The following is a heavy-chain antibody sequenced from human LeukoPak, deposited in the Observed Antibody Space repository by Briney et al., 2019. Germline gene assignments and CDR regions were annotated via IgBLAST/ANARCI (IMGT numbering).Heavy chain of an antibody. V-gene: IGHV4-61*05. CDR1: GGSISSSSYY. CDR2: IYYSGST. J-gene: IGHJ4*02. Sequence: SETLSLTCTVSGGSISSSSYYWGWIRQPPGKGLEWIGYIYYSGSTNYNPSLKSRVTISVDTSKNQFSLKLSSVTAADTAVYYCARQRSYYYDSSGYRGPFDYWGQGTLVTVSS. D-gene: IGHD3-22*01. CDR3: ARQRSYYYDSSGYRGPFDY.